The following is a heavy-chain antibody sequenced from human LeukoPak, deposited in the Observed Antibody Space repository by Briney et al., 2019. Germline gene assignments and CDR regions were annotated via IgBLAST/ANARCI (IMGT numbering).Heavy chain of an antibody. D-gene: IGHD6-25*01. V-gene: IGHV4-59*01. Sequence: SETLSLTCTVSGGFISSYYWSWIRQPPGKGLEWIEYIHYTGSTNYNPSLKSRVTISVDTSKNQFSLKLSSVTAADTAVYYCARGGGYGLTWYFALWGRGTLVTVSS. J-gene: IGHJ2*01. CDR2: IHYTGST. CDR1: GGFISSYY. CDR3: ARGGGYGLTWYFAL.